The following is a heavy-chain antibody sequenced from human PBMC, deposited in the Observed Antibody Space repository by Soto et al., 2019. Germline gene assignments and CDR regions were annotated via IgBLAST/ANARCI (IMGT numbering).Heavy chain of an antibody. Sequence: TGGSLRLSCAASGFTFSSYAMSWVRQAPGKGLEWVSAISGSGGSAYYADSVKGRFTISRDNSKNTPYLKMNSLRAENTAVYYCAKVLVLKITMVRGAIQCWGQGTLVTVSS. D-gene: IGHD3-10*01. CDR2: ISGSGGSA. V-gene: IGHV3-23*01. CDR1: GFTFSSYA. J-gene: IGHJ4*02. CDR3: AKVLVLKITMVRGAIQC.